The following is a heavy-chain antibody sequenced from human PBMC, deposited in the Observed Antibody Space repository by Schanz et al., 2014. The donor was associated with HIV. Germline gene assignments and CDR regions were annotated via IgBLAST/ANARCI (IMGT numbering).Heavy chain of an antibody. CDR2: IIPIFDAA. J-gene: IGHJ6*02. CDR1: GGTFTNYA. CDR3: AREGGQYKHYGMDV. Sequence: QVQLVQSGAEVKKPGSSVMVSCKTSGGTFTNYAISWVRQAPGQGPEWMGGIIPIFDAANYAQTFQGRLTITADESTGTVYMELTRLRYEDTAVYYCAREGGQYKHYGMDVWGQGTTVTVSS. V-gene: IGHV1-69*01. D-gene: IGHD1-20*01.